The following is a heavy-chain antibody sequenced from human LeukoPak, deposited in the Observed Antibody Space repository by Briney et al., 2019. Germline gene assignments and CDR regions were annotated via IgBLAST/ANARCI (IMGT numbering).Heavy chain of an antibody. CDR3: ARSNTMIVVVTPHYPQI. CDR2: INPSGGST. D-gene: IGHD3-22*01. Sequence: ASVKVSCKASGYRFTSYDMHWVRQAPGQGLEWMGIINPSGGSTSYAQRFQGRVAMTRDTSTTTVYMEVNSLTSEDTAVYYCARSNTMIVVVTPHYPQIWGQGTLVTVSS. CDR1: GYRFTSYD. J-gene: IGHJ4*02. V-gene: IGHV1-46*01.